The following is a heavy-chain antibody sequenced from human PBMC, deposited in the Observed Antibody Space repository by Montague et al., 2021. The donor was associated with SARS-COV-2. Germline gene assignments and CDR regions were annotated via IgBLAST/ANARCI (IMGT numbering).Heavy chain of an antibody. V-gene: IGHV4-61*01. J-gene: IGHJ5*02. Sequence: SETLSLTCTVTGDSVISDKYYWSWIRQPPGKGLEWIGFIYDSGSTSYDPSLHSRVTITIDTSKYQFSLNLMSVTPADTAVYYCVKGSGYPWGQGTLVTVSS. CDR1: GDSVISDKYY. D-gene: IGHD3-22*01. CDR3: VKGSGYP. CDR2: IYDSGST.